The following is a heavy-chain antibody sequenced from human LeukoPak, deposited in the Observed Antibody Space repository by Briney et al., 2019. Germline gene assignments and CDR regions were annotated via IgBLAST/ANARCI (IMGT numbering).Heavy chain of an antibody. CDR2: ISYDGSKT. CDR3: AKVGDTSMVKPYWYFDL. J-gene: IGHJ2*01. CDR1: GFTFSSYG. Sequence: GGSLRLSCAASGFTFSSYGMHWVRQVPGKGLEWVALISYDGSKTYYTDSVKGRFTISRDDSKNTLVLQMNSLRAEDTAVYYCAKVGDTSMVKPYWYFDLWGRGTLVTVSS. D-gene: IGHD2-8*01. V-gene: IGHV3-30*18.